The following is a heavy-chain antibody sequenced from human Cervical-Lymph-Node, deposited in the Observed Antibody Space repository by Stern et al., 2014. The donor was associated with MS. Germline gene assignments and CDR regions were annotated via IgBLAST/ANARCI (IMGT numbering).Heavy chain of an antibody. V-gene: IGHV1-3*01. Sequence: QVQLLQPGAEVKKPGASVKVSCKASGYTFTTYGIHWVRQAAGQSLEWMGWITAANGNTRYSHKFQARVTITRDTTTSTAYMELSSLRSEETAVYYCARDPHYYDSTGYCMDVWGQGTTVTVSS. D-gene: IGHD3-22*01. CDR2: ITAANGNT. CDR3: ARDPHYYDSTGYCMDV. J-gene: IGHJ6*02. CDR1: GYTFTTYG.